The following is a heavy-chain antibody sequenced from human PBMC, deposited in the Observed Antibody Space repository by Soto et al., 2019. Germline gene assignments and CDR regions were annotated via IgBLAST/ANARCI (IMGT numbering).Heavy chain of an antibody. CDR1: GGSISGSPYY. CDR2: IDYSGST. J-gene: IGHJ5*02. Sequence: ETLSLTCTVSGGSISGSPYYWGWIRQPPGKGLEWIGSIDYSGSTNYNPSLKSRVTISVDTSNNQFSLELSSVTAADTALYFCARHDVTVTFNYFDPWGQGTLVTVSS. D-gene: IGHD4-17*01. V-gene: IGHV4-39*01. CDR3: ARHDVTVTFNYFDP.